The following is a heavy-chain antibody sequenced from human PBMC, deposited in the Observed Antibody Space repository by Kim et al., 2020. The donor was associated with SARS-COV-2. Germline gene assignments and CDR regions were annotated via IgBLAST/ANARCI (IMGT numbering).Heavy chain of an antibody. V-gene: IGHV4-34*01. J-gene: IGHJ4*02. Sequence: TNYNPSLKSRVTRSVDTSKNQFSLKLSSVTAADTAVYYCARKGIIGGFDYWGQGTLVTVSS. D-gene: IGHD1-26*01. CDR2: T. CDR3: ARKGIIGGFDY.